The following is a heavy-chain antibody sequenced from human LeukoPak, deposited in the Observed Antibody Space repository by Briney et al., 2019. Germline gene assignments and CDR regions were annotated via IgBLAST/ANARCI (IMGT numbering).Heavy chain of an antibody. V-gene: IGHV4-59*01. J-gene: IGHJ6*02. CDR3: ARVGSSWYGHYYGMDV. CDR1: GGSISSYY. D-gene: IGHD6-13*01. CDR2: IYYSGST. Sequence: SETLSLTCTVSGGSISSYYWSWIRQPPGKGLEWIGYIYYSGSTNYNPSLKSRVTISVDTPKNQFSLKLSSVTAADTAVYYCARVGSSWYGHYYGMDVWGQGTTVTVSS.